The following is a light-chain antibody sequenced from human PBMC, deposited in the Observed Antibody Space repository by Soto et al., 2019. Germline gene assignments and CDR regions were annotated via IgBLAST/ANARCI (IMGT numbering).Light chain of an antibody. CDR2: AAS. V-gene: IGKV1-12*01. J-gene: IGKJ4*01. CDR1: QGISSW. Sequence: DIQMTQSPSFVSASVGDRVTITCRACQGISSWLAWYQHKPGRAPKPLIHAASSLESGVPSRFSGSGSGKDFTLTISSLQPEDFATYYCQQTTSFPLTFGGGNKVEIK. CDR3: QQTTSFPLT.